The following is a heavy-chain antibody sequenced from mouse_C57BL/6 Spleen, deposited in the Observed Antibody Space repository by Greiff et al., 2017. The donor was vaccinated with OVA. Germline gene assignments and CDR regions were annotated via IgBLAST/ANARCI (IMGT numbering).Heavy chain of an antibody. J-gene: IGHJ4*01. Sequence: VQLQQSGPELVKPGASVKISCKASGYSFTGYYMNWVKQSPEKSLEWIGEINPSTGGTTYNQKFKAKATLTVDKSSSTAYMQLKSLTSEDSAVYYSASSGPGAMDYWGQGTSVTVSS. CDR3: ASSGPGAMDY. CDR2: INPSTGGT. CDR1: GYSFTGYY. V-gene: IGHV1-42*01. D-gene: IGHD1-3*01.